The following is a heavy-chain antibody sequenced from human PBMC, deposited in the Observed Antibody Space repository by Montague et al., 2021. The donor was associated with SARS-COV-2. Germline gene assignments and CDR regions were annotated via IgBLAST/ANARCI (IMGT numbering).Heavy chain of an antibody. CDR3: ARAPYYGPRKPYQFDY. D-gene: IGHD3-10*01. CDR1: GYSINSNYY. V-gene: IGHV4-38-2*02. Sequence: SETLSLTCTVSGYSINSNYYWGWIRQPPGKGLEWIGCSYHSGTTXYHPSLKSRVTISLDTSNNHFSLKVTSVTAADTAVYYCARAPYYGPRKPYQFDYWGRGTLVTVSS. CDR2: SYHSGTT. J-gene: IGHJ4*02.